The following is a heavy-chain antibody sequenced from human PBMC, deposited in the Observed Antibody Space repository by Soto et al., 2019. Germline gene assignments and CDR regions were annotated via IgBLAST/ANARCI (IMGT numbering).Heavy chain of an antibody. Sequence: QVQLVQSGAEMKKPGASVKVSCKASGYTFSTYGITWVRQAPGQGLDWMGWINPFKGDTNSAARFQDRVTMTTDTSTRTACMELRSLRSDDTAVYYCARVKVPAAILGAFDLWGQGTLVTVSS. CDR1: GYTFSTYG. CDR2: INPFKGDT. V-gene: IGHV1-18*01. D-gene: IGHD2-2*02. J-gene: IGHJ3*01. CDR3: ARVKVPAAILGAFDL.